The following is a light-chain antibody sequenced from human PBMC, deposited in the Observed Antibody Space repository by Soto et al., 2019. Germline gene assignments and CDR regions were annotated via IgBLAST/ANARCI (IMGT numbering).Light chain of an antibody. V-gene: IGLV1-47*01. CDR2: RNN. Sequence: QSVLTQPPSASGTPGQRVTISCSGSSSNIASKYVYWYQQLPGTAPKLLMYRNNQRPSGVPDRFSGSKSGTSASLAISGLRSEDEAHYYRAAWDDSVGGPAFGGGTKLTVL. CDR3: AAWDDSVGGPA. CDR1: SSNIASKY. J-gene: IGLJ2*01.